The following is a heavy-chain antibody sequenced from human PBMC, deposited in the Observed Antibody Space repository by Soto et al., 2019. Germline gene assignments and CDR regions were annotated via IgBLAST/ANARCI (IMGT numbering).Heavy chain of an antibody. D-gene: IGHD6-13*01. CDR3: AKDWQQLVQGEPFYYYYGMDV. J-gene: IGHJ6*02. CDR2: ISGSGGST. Sequence: GGSLRLSCAASGFTFSSYAMSWVRQAPGKGLEWVSAISGSGGSTYYADSVKGRFTISRDNSKNTLYLQMNSLRAEDTAVYYCAKDWQQLVQGEPFYYYYGMDVWGQGTTVTVSS. CDR1: GFTFSSYA. V-gene: IGHV3-23*01.